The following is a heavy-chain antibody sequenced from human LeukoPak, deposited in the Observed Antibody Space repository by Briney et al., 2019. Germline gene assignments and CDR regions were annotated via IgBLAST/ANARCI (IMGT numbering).Heavy chain of an antibody. J-gene: IGHJ4*02. Sequence: ASVKVSCKASGYTFTSYDINWVRQATGQGLEWMGWMNPNSGNTGYAQKFQGRVTITRNTSISTAYMELSSLRSEDTAVYYCARGRVTMVRGVTPFDYWGQGTLVTVSS. D-gene: IGHD3-10*01. V-gene: IGHV1-8*03. CDR1: GYTFTSYD. CDR2: MNPNSGNT. CDR3: ARGRVTMVRGVTPFDY.